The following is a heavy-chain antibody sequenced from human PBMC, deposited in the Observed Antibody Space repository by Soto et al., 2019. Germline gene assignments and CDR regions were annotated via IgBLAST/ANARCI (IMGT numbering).Heavy chain of an antibody. V-gene: IGHV2-70*01. D-gene: IGHD6-13*01. CDR2: IDWDDDK. Sequence: SGPTLVNPTQTLTLTCTFSGFSLTTSAMCVSWIRQPPGKALEWLALIDWDDDKYYSTSLRTRLTISKDTSKNQVVLTMTNMDPVDTATYFCARVDYSSSWPLSDYWGHGTLVTAPQ. CDR3: ARVDYSSSWPLSDY. CDR1: GFSLTTSAMC. J-gene: IGHJ4*01.